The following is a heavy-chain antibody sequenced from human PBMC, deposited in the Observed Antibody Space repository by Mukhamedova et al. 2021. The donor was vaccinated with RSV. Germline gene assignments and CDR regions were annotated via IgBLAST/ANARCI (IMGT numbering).Heavy chain of an antibody. CDR2: INTNTGNP. CDR3: AREWYYDILTGSYPGHNFDY. D-gene: IGHD3-9*01. J-gene: IGHJ4*02. Sequence: WVRQAPGQGLEWMGWINTNTGNPTYAQGFTGRFVFSLDTSVSTAYLQISSLKAEDTAVYYCAREWYYDILTGSYPGHNFDYWGQG. V-gene: IGHV7-4-1*02.